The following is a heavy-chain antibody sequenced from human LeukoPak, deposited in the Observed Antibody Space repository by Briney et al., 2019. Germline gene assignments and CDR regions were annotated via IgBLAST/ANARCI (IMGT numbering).Heavy chain of an antibody. V-gene: IGHV1-8*01. CDR1: GYTFTSYD. CDR3: ASGVTTVTTGLATNFDY. J-gene: IGHJ4*02. Sequence: ASVKVSCKASGYTFTSYDIHWVRQATGQGLEWMGWMDPNSDNTIYAQKFQGRVTMTRNTSISTAYMELRSLRSEDTAVYYCASGVTTVTTGLATNFDYWGQGTLVTVSS. CDR2: MDPNSDNT. D-gene: IGHD4-11*01.